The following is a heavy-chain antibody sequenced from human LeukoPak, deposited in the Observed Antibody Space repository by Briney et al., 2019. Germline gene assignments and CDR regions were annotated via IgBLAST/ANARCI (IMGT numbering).Heavy chain of an antibody. CDR3: ARETYSGYDFNWFDP. D-gene: IGHD5-12*01. V-gene: IGHV4-34*01. CDR1: GGSFSGYY. J-gene: IGHJ5*02. CDR2: INHSGSA. Sequence: SETLSLTCAVYGGSFSGYYWSWIRQPPGKGLEWIGEINHSGSANYNPSLKSRVTISVDTSKNQFSLKLSSVTAADTAVYYCARETYSGYDFNWFDPWGQGTLVTVSS.